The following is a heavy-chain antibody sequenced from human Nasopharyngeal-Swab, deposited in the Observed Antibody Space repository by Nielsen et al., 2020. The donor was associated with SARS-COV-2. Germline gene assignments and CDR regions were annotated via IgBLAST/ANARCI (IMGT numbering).Heavy chain of an antibody. CDR2: IYYSGST. V-gene: IGHV4-39*01. D-gene: IGHD6-19*01. CDR3: AAPSVAGAGWFDP. J-gene: IGHJ5*02. Sequence: WIRQSPGKGLEWIGSIYYSGSTYLNPSLKSRGTISVDPSKTQFSLKLSSVTAADTAVYYCAAPSVAGAGWFDPWGQGTLVTVS.